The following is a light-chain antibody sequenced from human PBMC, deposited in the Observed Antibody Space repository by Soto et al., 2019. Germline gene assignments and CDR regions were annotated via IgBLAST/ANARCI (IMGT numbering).Light chain of an antibody. CDR1: QSVSSY. J-gene: IGKJ2*01. V-gene: IGKV3-11*01. Sequence: EIVLTQSPATLSLSPGERATLSCRASQSVSSYLAWYQQKPGQAPRLLIYYASNRATRIPARFSGSGSVTDFTLTISSLEPEDFAVYYCQQRSNWPVYTFGQGTKLEIK. CDR3: QQRSNWPVYT. CDR2: YAS.